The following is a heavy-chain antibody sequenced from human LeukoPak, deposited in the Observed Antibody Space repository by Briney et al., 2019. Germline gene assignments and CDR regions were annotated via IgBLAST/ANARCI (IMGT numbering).Heavy chain of an antibody. CDR2: ISPSTI. CDR1: GFTFSSYS. J-gene: IGHJ4*02. D-gene: IGHD1-26*01. Sequence: GGSLRLSCAASGFTFSSYSMNWVRQAPGKGLEWVSYISPSTIYYADSVKGRFTISRDNAKNSLYLQMNSLRDEDTAVYYCARELDSGSYSAFDYWGQGTLVTVSS. V-gene: IGHV3-48*02. CDR3: ARELDSGSYSAFDY.